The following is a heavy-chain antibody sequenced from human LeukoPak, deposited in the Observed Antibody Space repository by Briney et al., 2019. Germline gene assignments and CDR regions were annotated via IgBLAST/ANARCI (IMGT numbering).Heavy chain of an antibody. CDR3: AKALEYSSSSHDPLDAFDI. CDR2: ISGSGGST. V-gene: IGHV3-23*01. CDR1: GFTFSSYA. D-gene: IGHD6-6*01. J-gene: IGHJ3*02. Sequence: AGGSLRLSCAASGFTFSSYAMSWVRQAPGKGLEWVSGISGSGGSTYYADSVKGRFTISRDNSKNTLYLQMNSLRAEDTAVYYCAKALEYSSSSHDPLDAFDIWGQGTMVTVSS.